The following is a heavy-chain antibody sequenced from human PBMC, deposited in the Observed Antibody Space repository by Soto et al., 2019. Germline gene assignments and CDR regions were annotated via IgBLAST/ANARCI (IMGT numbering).Heavy chain of an antibody. CDR2: ISGSGGST. CDR3: AKDYFSTGYYYGFDF. CDR1: GFTFISYA. D-gene: IGHD3-22*01. J-gene: IGHJ4*02. Sequence: EVQLLESGGGLVQPGGSLRLSCAASGFTFISYAMSWVRQAPGKGLEWVSAISGSGGSTYYADSVKGRFTISRDNSKNTLYLQMNSPRAENTAVYYCAKDYFSTGYYYGFDFWGPGTLVTVAS. V-gene: IGHV3-23*01.